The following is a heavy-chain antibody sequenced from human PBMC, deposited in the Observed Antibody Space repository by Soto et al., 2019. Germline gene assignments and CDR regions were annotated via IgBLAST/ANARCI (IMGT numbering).Heavy chain of an antibody. V-gene: IGHV1-69*01. J-gene: IGHJ6*02. CDR3: ATGGHSVGLNFSHGIDV. CDR2: VIPLYDTA. CDR1: GGILTNTA. D-gene: IGHD5-18*01. Sequence: QVQVVQSGAEAKKPGSSVKVSCKVSGGILTNTAISWVRQAPGQGLQWLGGVIPLYDTAYYAQIFRGRLRISADGGTTRAHMELSGLSPAAQALYFCATGGHSVGLNFSHGIDVRGRGAT.